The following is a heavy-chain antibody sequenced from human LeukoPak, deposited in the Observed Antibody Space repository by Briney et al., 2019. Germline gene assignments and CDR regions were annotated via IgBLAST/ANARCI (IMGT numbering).Heavy chain of an antibody. D-gene: IGHD1-26*01. CDR1: GYTFTGYY. J-gene: IGHJ4*02. CDR2: INPNSGGT. CDR3: ARYWSIVGATSFDY. Sequence: ASVKVSCKASGYTFTGYYMHWVRQAPGQGLEWMGWINPNSGGTNYAQKFQGRVTMTRDTSISTAYMELSRLRSDDTAVYYCARYWSIVGATSFDYWGQGTLVTVSS. V-gene: IGHV1-2*02.